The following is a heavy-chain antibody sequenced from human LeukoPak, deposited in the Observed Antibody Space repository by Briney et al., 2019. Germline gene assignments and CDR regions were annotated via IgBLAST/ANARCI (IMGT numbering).Heavy chain of an antibody. D-gene: IGHD6-13*01. CDR2: IYHSGST. CDR1: GYSISSGYY. CDR3: ASLSSSWYYYYYYYMDV. J-gene: IGHJ6*03. V-gene: IGHV4-38-2*02. Sequence: SETLSLTCTVSGYSISSGYYWGWIRQPPGKGLEWIGSIYHSGSTYYNPSLKSRVTISVDTSKNQFSLKLSSVTAADTAVYYCASLSSSWYYYYYYYMDVWGKGTTVTVSS.